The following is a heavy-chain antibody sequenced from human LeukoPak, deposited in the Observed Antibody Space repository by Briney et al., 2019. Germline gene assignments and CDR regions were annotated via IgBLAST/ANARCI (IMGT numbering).Heavy chain of an antibody. V-gene: IGHV4-59*01. D-gene: IGHD6-13*01. Sequence: SESLSLTCTVSGASLNSYYWSWIRQPQGKGLEWIGCIYDSGSTDYNPSLKSRVTISVDTSKNQFSLKLTSVTAADTAMYYCARTSSSWLWGQGTLVTVSS. CDR1: GASLNSYY. CDR3: ARTSSSWL. J-gene: IGHJ4*02. CDR2: IYDSGST.